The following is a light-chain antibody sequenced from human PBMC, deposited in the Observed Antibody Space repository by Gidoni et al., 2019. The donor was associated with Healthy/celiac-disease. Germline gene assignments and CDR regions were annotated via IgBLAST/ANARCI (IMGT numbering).Light chain of an antibody. CDR3: QQSYSTPLFT. CDR1: QSISSY. Sequence: DSQITQSPSSLSASVGDRVTITCRASQSISSYLHWYQQKPGKAPKLLIYAASSWQSGVPSRFCGSGSGTDFTLTISSLQPEDFATYYCQQSYSTPLFTFGPGTNVEIK. CDR2: AAS. J-gene: IGKJ3*01. V-gene: IGKV1-39*01.